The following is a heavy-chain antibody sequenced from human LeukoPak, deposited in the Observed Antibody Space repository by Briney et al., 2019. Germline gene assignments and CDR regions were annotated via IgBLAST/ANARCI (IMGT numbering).Heavy chain of an antibody. V-gene: IGHV3-9*01. D-gene: IGHD5-18*01. Sequence: PGGSLRLSCEASGFIFDDYVMYWVRQSPGKGLEWVSGITWDGYKIDYVDSVKGRFTISRDNARNSLFLQMNRVRVEDTAFYYCVKGYSSSWSGYFDSWGQGTLATVAS. J-gene: IGHJ4*02. CDR1: GFIFDDYV. CDR2: ITWDGYKI. CDR3: VKGYSSSWSGYFDS.